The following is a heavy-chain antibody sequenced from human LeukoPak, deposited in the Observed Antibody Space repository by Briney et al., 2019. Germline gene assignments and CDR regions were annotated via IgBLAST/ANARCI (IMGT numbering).Heavy chain of an antibody. D-gene: IGHD5-18*01. Sequence: GGSLRLSCAASGFTFSSYSMNWVRQAPGKGLEWVSSIGSSSSYIYYADSVKGRFTISRDNAKNSLYLQMNSLRAEDTAVYYCARLRGYSYGSDFDYWGQGTLVTVSS. CDR1: GFTFSSYS. V-gene: IGHV3-21*01. CDR3: ARLRGYSYGSDFDY. J-gene: IGHJ4*02. CDR2: IGSSSSYI.